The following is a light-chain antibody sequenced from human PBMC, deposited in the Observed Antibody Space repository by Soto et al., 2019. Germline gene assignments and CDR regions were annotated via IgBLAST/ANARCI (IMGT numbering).Light chain of an antibody. J-gene: IGKJ1*01. Sequence: QLTQSPSSLSASIGDRVTITCRASQGIATYLAWYQQKPGQAPNLLIYSASTLQSGVPSRFSGGGSGTEFTLTISSLQPEDFATYYCQHYNSYSEAFGQGTKVELK. CDR2: SAS. CDR1: QGIATY. V-gene: IGKV1-9*01. CDR3: QHYNSYSEA.